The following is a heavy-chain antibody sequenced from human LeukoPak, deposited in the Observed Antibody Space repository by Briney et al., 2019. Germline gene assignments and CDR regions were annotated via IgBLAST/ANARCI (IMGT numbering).Heavy chain of an antibody. CDR3: AISYYDTSGPFDY. CDR2: ISRSRTYI. D-gene: IGHD3-22*01. J-gene: IGHJ4*02. Sequence: PGGCLRLSCAASGFTFSNYNMNWVRQAPGKGLEWVSSISRSRTYIYYADSVKGRFTISRDNAKNSLYLQMNSLRAEDTAVYYCAISYYDTSGPFDYWGQGTLVTVSS. CDR1: GFTFSNYN. V-gene: IGHV3-21*01.